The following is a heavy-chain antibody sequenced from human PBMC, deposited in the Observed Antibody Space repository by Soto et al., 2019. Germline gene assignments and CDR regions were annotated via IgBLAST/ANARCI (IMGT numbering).Heavy chain of an antibody. D-gene: IGHD3-10*01. V-gene: IGHV3-74*01. CDR3: ASGAIYGSGKRNWFDP. CDR1: GFTFSSYW. Sequence: PGGSLRLSCAASGFTFSSYWMHWVRQAPGKGLVWVSRINSDGSSTSYADSVKGRFTISRDNAKNTLYLQMNSLRAEDTAVYYCASGAIYGSGKRNWFDPWGQGTLVTVSS. CDR2: INSDGSST. J-gene: IGHJ5*02.